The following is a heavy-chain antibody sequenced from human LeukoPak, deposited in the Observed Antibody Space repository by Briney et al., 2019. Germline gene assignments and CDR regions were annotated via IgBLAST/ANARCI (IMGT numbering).Heavy chain of an antibody. CDR1: GFTFSGYW. CDR3: ARDRLGDYHYYYGMDV. V-gene: IGHV3-7*01. Sequence: GGSLRLSCAASGFTFSGYWMSWVRQAPGKGLEWVANIKHDGSEKYFVDSVKGRFTISRDNAKNSLYLQMNSLRAEDTAVYYCARDRLGDYHYYYGMDVWGQGTTVTVSS. CDR2: IKHDGSEK. J-gene: IGHJ6*02. D-gene: IGHD6-6*01.